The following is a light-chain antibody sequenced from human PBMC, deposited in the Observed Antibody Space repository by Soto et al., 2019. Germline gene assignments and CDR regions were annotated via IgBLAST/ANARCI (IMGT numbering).Light chain of an antibody. V-gene: IGLV4-69*01. CDR1: SGHINYA. CDR3: QTWDTGIRV. CDR2: LNSDGSH. Sequence: QPVLTQSPSASASLGASVRLTCTLSSGHINYAIAWHQQQPEKGPRYLMKLNSDGSHSKGDGIPDRFSGSSSGAERYLTISSLQSEDEADYYCQTWDTGIRVFGGGTKVTVL. J-gene: IGLJ2*01.